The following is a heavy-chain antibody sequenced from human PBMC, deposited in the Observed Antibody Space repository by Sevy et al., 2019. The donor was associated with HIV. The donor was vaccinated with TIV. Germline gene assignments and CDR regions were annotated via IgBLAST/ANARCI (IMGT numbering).Heavy chain of an antibody. CDR2: IYYSGST. V-gene: IGHV4-39*02. J-gene: IGHJ4*02. D-gene: IGHD3-3*02. Sequence: SESLSLTCTVSGGSVSSSSYYWGWIRQPPGKGLDWIGSIYYSGSTYYNPSLKSRVTISVDTSKNQFSLKVRSVTAADTAVYYCAIEGPRLAQFDYWGQGALVTVSS. CDR3: AIEGPRLAQFDY. CDR1: GGSVSSSSYY.